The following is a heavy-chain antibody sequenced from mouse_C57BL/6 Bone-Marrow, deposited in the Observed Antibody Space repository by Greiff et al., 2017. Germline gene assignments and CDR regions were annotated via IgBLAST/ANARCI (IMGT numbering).Heavy chain of an antibody. V-gene: IGHV1-69*01. CDR2: IDPSDSYT. CDR3: ARSYAMDY. J-gene: IGHJ4*01. CDR1: GYTFTSYW. Sequence: QVKLQQPGAELVMPGASVKLSCKASGYTFTSYWMHWVKQRPGQGLEWIGEIDPSDSYTNYNQKFKGKSTLTVDKSSSTAYMQLSSLTSEDSAVYYCARSYAMDYWGQGTSVTVSS.